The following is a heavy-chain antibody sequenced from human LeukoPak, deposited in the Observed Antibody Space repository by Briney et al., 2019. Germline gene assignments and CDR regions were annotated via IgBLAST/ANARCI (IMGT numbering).Heavy chain of an antibody. CDR1: GFTFSSYS. Sequence: GGSLRLSCAASGFTFSSYSMNWVRQAPGRGLEWVSYISSGSSTIYYADSVKGRFTISRDNAKNSLYLQMNSLRDEDTAVYYCARDEGYSSRWLFDPWGREPWSPSPQ. D-gene: IGHD6-13*01. CDR3: ARDEGYSSRWLFDP. CDR2: ISSGSSTI. V-gene: IGHV3-48*02. J-gene: IGHJ5*02.